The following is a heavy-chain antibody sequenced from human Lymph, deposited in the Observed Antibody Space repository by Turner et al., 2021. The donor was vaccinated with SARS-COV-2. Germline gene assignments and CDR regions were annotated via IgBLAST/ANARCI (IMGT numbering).Heavy chain of an antibody. D-gene: IGHD1-1*01. V-gene: IGHV3-23*01. J-gene: IGHJ4*02. CDR1: GFTFRSYA. Sequence: EVQLLESGGGLVQPGGSLRLSWAASGFTFRSYAMSWVRQAPGKGLEWVSAISASGATTYYADSVKGRFTISRDNSKNTLYLQMNSLRAEDTAVYYCAKDPNWYVLSAVDYWGQGTLVTVSS. CDR2: ISASGATT. CDR3: AKDPNWYVLSAVDY.